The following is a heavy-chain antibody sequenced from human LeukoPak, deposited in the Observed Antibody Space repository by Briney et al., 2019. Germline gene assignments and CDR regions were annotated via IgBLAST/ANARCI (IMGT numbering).Heavy chain of an antibody. CDR1: GFTFSAYP. D-gene: IGHD6-13*01. CDR2: LTDSGSSD. CDR3: ARGGYRSSSPFDY. J-gene: IGHJ4*02. V-gene: IGHV3-21*01. Sequence: PGGSLRLSCAASGFTFSAYPMNWVRQAPGKGLEWVSSLTDSGSSDFYANSVKGRFTISRDNAKNTLYLQMNSLRAEDTAVYYCARGGYRSSSPFDYWGQGTLVTVSS.